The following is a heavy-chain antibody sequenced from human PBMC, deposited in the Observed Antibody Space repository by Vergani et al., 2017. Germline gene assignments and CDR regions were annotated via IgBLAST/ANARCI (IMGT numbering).Heavy chain of an antibody. CDR2: IYYSGST. J-gene: IGHJ6*03. CDR1: GGSISSSSYY. CDR3: ARGGNYDFWSGYLGYMDV. Sequence: QLQLQESGPGLVKPSETLSLTCTVSGGSISSSSYYWGWIRQPPGKGLEWIGSIYYSGSTYYNPSLKSRVTISVDTSKNQFSLKLSSVTAADTAVYYCARGGNYDFWSGYLGYMDVWGKGP. D-gene: IGHD3-3*01. V-gene: IGHV4-39*07.